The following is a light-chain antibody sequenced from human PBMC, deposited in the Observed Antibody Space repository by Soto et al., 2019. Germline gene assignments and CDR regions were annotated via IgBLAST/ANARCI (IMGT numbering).Light chain of an antibody. CDR3: AAWDDSQAV. J-gene: IGLJ3*02. V-gene: IGLV1-40*01. Sequence: QAVVTQPPSVSGAPGQRVSISCSGSSSNIGAGFDVHWYQQFPGAAPKLLIYSDVNRPSGVPYRFSGSKSGTSASLAISGLRSEDEADYYCAAWDDSQAVFGGGTKLTVL. CDR2: SDV. CDR1: SSNIGAGFD.